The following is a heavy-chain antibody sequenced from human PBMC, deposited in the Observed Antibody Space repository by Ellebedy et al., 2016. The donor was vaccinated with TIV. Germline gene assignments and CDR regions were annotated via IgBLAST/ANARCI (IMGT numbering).Heavy chain of an antibody. CDR2: IHHRGGT. Sequence: MPSETLSLTCAVSGGSISSSNWWSWVRQPPGKGLEWVGEIHHRGGTNYNPSLKSRVTMSVDKSKSQFSLKMTSVTAADTAIYFCAKVNSGGPHFDYWGQGALVSVSS. V-gene: IGHV4-4*02. D-gene: IGHD2-15*01. CDR3: AKVNSGGPHFDY. CDR1: GGSISSSNW. J-gene: IGHJ4*02.